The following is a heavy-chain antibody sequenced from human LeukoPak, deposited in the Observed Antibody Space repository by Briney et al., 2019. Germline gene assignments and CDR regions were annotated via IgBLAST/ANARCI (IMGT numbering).Heavy chain of an antibody. CDR3: ARGEYSSSSLFGY. CDR1: GGSFSGYY. J-gene: IGHJ4*02. V-gene: IGHV4-34*01. CDR2: INHSGST. Sequence: NPSETLSLTCAVYGGSFSGYYWSWLRQPPGKGLEWIGEINHSGSTNYNPSLKSRVTISVETSKNQFSLQLNSVTPEDTAVYYCARGEYSSSSLFGYWGQGTLVTVSS. D-gene: IGHD6-6*01.